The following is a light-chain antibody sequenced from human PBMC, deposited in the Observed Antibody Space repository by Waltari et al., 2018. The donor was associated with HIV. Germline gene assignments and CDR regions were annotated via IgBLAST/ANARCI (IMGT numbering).Light chain of an antibody. CDR3: QSHDSGLGGYV. Sequence: QSVLTQPPSVSGAPGHRVTISCTGSRSNIGAGCHVHRYQQLPGTAPKRLIYGNSNRHRVVPDRFSGSKCGTSGSRASTVLQAEGGADYHCQSHDSGLGGYVFGAGTKVTVL. J-gene: IGLJ1*01. CDR2: GNS. V-gene: IGLV1-40*01. CDR1: RSNIGAGCH.